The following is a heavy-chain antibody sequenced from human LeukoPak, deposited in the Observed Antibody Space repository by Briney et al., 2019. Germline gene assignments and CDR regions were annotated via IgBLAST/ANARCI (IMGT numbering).Heavy chain of an antibody. CDR3: ARAEEETSEVRAGGEAFDI. CDR1: GGTFSKYA. CDR2: ILPILDIT. J-gene: IGHJ3*02. V-gene: IGHV1-69*04. D-gene: IGHD1-14*01. Sequence: WASVKVSCKASGGTFSKYALFWVRQAPGQGLEWMGRILPILDITNYAQKFQGRVTITADRSTSTAYMDLSSLRSDDTAIYYCARAEEETSEVRAGGEAFDIWGQGTVVTVSS.